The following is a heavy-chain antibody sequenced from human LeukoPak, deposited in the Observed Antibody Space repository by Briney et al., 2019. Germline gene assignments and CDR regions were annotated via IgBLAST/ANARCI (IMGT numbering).Heavy chain of an antibody. Sequence: PGVSLRLSCAASGFTFSSYWMHWVRHAPGKGLEGVAYIRPDGNEKFYMDSVKGRFTISRDNAKNSLYLQMDSLRVDDTAVYYCARGRGFDSWGQGALVTISS. J-gene: IGHJ4*02. CDR1: GFTFSSYW. CDR3: ARGRGFDS. CDR2: IRPDGNEK. V-gene: IGHV3-7*01.